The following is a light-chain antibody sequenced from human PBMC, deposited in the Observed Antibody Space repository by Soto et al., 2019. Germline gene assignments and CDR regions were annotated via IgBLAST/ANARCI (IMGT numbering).Light chain of an antibody. Sequence: EIVLTKSPATLSLSPGERATLSCRASQSVSSYLAWYQQKPGQAPRLLIYDASNRATGIPARFSGSGSGTDFTLTISSLGPEDFAVYYCQQRSNWPWTFGQGTKV. CDR3: QQRSNWPWT. V-gene: IGKV3-11*01. CDR2: DAS. CDR1: QSVSSY. J-gene: IGKJ1*01.